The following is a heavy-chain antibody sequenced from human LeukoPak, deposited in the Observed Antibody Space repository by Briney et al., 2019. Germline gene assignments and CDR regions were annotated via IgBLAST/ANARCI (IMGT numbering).Heavy chain of an antibody. CDR1: GYTFTSYG. CDR2: ISAYNGNT. Sequence: ASVTVSCKASGYTFTSYGISWVRQAPGQGLEWMGWISAYNGNTNYAQKLQGRVTMTTDTSTSTAYMELRSLRSDDTAVYYCARTTAPAAIGSWFDPWGQGTLVTVSS. V-gene: IGHV1-18*01. D-gene: IGHD2-2*02. CDR3: ARTTAPAAIGSWFDP. J-gene: IGHJ5*02.